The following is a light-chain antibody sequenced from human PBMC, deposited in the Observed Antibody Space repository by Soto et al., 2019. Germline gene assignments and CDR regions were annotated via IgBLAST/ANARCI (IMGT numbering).Light chain of an antibody. CDR3: LQKYFYPFT. CDR1: QGIRND. J-gene: IGKJ3*01. CDR2: AAS. Sequence: AIQMTQSPSSLSASVGDRVTITCRASQGIRNDLDWFQQKPGKAPKLLIYAASNLQSGVPARFSGSGSGTDFTLTISSLQPEDFATYYCLQKYFYPFTFXPGTKADIK. V-gene: IGKV1-6*01.